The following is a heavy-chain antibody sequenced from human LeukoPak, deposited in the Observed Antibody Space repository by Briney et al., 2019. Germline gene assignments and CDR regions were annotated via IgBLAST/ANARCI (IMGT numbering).Heavy chain of an antibody. D-gene: IGHD2-2*01. Sequence: GGSLRLSCAASGFTFSSYAMSWVRQAPGKGLGWVSAISGSGGSTYYADSVKGRFTISRDNSKNTLYLQMNSLRAEDTAVYYCAKDRGYCSSTSCSLNWFDPWGQGTLVTVSS. CDR1: GFTFSSYA. CDR3: AKDRGYCSSTSCSLNWFDP. J-gene: IGHJ5*02. CDR2: ISGSGGST. V-gene: IGHV3-23*01.